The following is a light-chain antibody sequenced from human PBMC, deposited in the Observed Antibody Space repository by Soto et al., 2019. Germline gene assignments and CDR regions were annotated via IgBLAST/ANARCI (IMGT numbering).Light chain of an antibody. Sequence: DIQMTHSPSSLSASLGDRVTITCRASQNIDNYLNWYQQKLGRDPKILIYDESNLETGVPSRFSGSGSGTSFSFSVRRQRSEDLATYNREQYSNLGKIGEGTRLEI. V-gene: IGKV1-33*01. J-gene: IGKJ5*01. CDR3: EQYSNLGK. CDR1: QNIDNY. CDR2: DES.